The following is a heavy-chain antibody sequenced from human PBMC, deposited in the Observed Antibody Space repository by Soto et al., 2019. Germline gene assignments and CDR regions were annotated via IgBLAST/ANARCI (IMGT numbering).Heavy chain of an antibody. Sequence: QVQLQESGPGLVKPSQTLSLTCTVSGGSISSGGYYWSWIRQHPGKGLEWIGYIYYSGSTYYNPSRKSRVTISVDTSKNQFSLKLSSVTAADTAVYYCARGDDIVGNDAFDIWGQGTMVTVSS. V-gene: IGHV4-31*03. D-gene: IGHD5-12*01. J-gene: IGHJ3*02. CDR2: IYYSGST. CDR1: GGSISSGGYY. CDR3: ARGDDIVGNDAFDI.